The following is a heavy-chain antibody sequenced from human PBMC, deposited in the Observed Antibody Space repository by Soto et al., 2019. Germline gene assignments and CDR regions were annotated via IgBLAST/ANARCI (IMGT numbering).Heavy chain of an antibody. D-gene: IGHD3-22*01. J-gene: IGHJ3*01. V-gene: IGHV3-48*01. CDR1: GFTFRNYG. Sequence: GGSLRLSCASSGFTFRNYGMNWVRQAPGKGLEWVSYIGIGSSTTYYADSVKGRFTISRDNAKNSLYLQMNSLRAEDTAVYYCARDQLYYNDISGRPLNAFDVWGQGTMVTVS. CDR3: ARDQLYYNDISGRPLNAFDV. CDR2: IGIGSSTT.